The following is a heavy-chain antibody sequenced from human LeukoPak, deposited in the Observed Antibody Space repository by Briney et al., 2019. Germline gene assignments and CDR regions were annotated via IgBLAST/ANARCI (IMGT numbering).Heavy chain of an antibody. CDR1: GFTFSDYY. CDR2: ISSSGSTI. Sequence: PGGSLRLSCAASGFTFSDYYMSWIRQAPGKGLEWVSYISSSGSTIYYADSVKGRFTISRDNAKNSLYLQMNSLRAEDTALYYCAKDAYYYGSGSFDYWGQGTLVTVSS. CDR3: AKDAYYYGSGSFDY. V-gene: IGHV3-11*01. J-gene: IGHJ4*02. D-gene: IGHD3-10*01.